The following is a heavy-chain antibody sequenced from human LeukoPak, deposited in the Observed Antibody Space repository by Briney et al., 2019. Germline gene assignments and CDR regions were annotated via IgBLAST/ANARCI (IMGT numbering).Heavy chain of an antibody. Sequence: ASVKVSCKASGYTFTGYYMHWVRQAPGQGLEWMGWINPNSGGTNYAQKFQGWVTMTRDTSIGTAYMELSRLRSDDTAVYYCARAGHYYDSSGYYPDYWGQGTLVTVSS. J-gene: IGHJ4*02. V-gene: IGHV1-2*04. D-gene: IGHD3-22*01. CDR2: INPNSGGT. CDR1: GYTFTGYY. CDR3: ARAGHYYDSSGYYPDY.